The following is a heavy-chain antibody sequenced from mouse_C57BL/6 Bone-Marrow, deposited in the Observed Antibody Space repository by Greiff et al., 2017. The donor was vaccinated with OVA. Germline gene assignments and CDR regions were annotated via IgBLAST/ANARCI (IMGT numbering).Heavy chain of an antibody. Sequence: DVKLQESGAELVRPGASVKLSCTASGFNIKDDYMHWVKQRPEQGLEWIGWIDPENGDTEYASKFQGKATITADTSSNTAYLQLSSLTSEDTAVYYCTTYYGSSSNWYFDVWGTGTTVTVSS. V-gene: IGHV14-4*01. J-gene: IGHJ1*03. D-gene: IGHD1-1*01. CDR3: TTYYGSSSNWYFDV. CDR2: IDPENGDT. CDR1: GFNIKDDY.